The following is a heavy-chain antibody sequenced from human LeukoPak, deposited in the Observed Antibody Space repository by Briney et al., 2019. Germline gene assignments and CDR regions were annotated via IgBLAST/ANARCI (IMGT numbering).Heavy chain of an antibody. J-gene: IGHJ4*02. Sequence: GGSLRLSCTASRFTLSRFAMHWVRQAPGKGLEWVAFISDDGSRQHYADSVKGRFTISRDNSKNTLNLQMNSLRAEDTAVYYCVKDRTGTYTLDYWGQGTLVTVSS. CDR2: ISDDGSRQ. V-gene: IGHV3-30-3*01. D-gene: IGHD3-10*01. CDR3: VKDRTGTYTLDY. CDR1: RFTLSRFA.